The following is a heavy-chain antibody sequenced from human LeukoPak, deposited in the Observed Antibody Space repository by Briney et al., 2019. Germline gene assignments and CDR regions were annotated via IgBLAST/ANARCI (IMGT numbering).Heavy chain of an antibody. V-gene: IGHV3-48*01. CDR3: ARDTSSTYYPYYFDY. Sequence: GGSLRLSCAASGFIFSSYIMNWVRQAPGKGLEWLSYISSSSSTIYYADSVKGRFTISRDNAKNSLYLQMNSLRAEDTAVYYCARDTSSTYYPYYFDYWGQGTLVTVSS. D-gene: IGHD3-22*01. CDR1: GFIFSSYI. CDR2: ISSSSSTI. J-gene: IGHJ4*02.